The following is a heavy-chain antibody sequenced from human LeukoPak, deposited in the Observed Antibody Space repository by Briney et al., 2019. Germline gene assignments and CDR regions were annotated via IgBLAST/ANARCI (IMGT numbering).Heavy chain of an antibody. Sequence: ASVKVSCKASGDTFSGYYMHWVRQAPGQGLEWMGWIDPNSAGTNYAQKFQGRVTMTRDTSISTAYMELSRLRSDDTAVYYCARGVFGLGDSYFDYWGQGTLVTVSS. D-gene: IGHD3-10*01. CDR2: IDPNSAGT. J-gene: IGHJ4*02. CDR1: GDTFSGYY. V-gene: IGHV1-2*02. CDR3: ARGVFGLGDSYFDY.